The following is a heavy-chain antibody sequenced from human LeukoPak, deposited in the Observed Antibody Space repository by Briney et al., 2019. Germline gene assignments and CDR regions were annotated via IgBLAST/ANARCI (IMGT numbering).Heavy chain of an antibody. Sequence: GASVKVSCKASGYTFTSYAMHWVRQAPGQRLEWMGWINAGNGNTKYSQKFQGRVTITADESTSTAYMELSSLRSEDTAVYYCATEYSSSSGDYWGQGTLVTVSS. J-gene: IGHJ4*02. V-gene: IGHV1-3*01. D-gene: IGHD6-6*01. CDR1: GYTFTSYA. CDR2: INAGNGNT. CDR3: ATEYSSSSGDY.